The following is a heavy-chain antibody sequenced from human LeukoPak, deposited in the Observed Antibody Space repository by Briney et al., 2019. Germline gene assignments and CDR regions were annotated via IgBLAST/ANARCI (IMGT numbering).Heavy chain of an antibody. D-gene: IGHD3-10*01. CDR3: ARWAYSQYYGSGSFDY. Sequence: PSETLSLTCAVYGGSFSGYYWSWIRQPPGKGLEWIGEISHSGSTNYNPSLKSRVTISVDTSKNQFSLKLSSVTAADTAVYYCARWAYSQYYGSGSFDYWGQGTLVTVSS. CDR1: GGSFSGYY. J-gene: IGHJ4*02. V-gene: IGHV4-34*01. CDR2: ISHSGST.